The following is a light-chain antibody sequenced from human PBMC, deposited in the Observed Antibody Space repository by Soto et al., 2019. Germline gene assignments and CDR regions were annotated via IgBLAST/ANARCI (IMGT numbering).Light chain of an antibody. CDR3: RSYTSSSTRV. CDR2: DVS. V-gene: IGLV2-14*01. Sequence: QSALTQPASVSGSPGQSITISCTGTSSDVGGYNYVSWYQQHPGKAPKLMIYDVSNRPSGVSYRFSGSKSGNTASLTISGLQAEDEADYYCRSYTSSSTRVFGTGTKLTVL. J-gene: IGLJ1*01. CDR1: SSDVGGYNY.